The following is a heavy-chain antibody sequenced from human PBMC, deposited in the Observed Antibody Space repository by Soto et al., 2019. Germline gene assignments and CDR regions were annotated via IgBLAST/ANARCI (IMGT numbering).Heavy chain of an antibody. D-gene: IGHD3-10*01. CDR3: ARGFGEENYYGMDV. CDR2: INPNSGGT. Sequence: QVQLVQSGAEVKKPGASVKVYCKASGYTFSGYYMHWVRQAPGQGLEWMGWINPNSGGTNYAQKFQGWVTMTRDTSISTAYMELSRLRSDDTAVYYCARGFGEENYYGMDVWGQGTTVTVSS. V-gene: IGHV1-2*04. CDR1: GYTFSGYY. J-gene: IGHJ6*02.